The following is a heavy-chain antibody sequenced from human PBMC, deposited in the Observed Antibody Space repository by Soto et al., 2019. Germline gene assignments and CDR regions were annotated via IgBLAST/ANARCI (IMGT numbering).Heavy chain of an antibody. Sequence: GGSLRLSCAASGFTFSSYAMSWVRQAPGKGLEWVSAISGSGGGTYYADSVKGRFTISRDNSKNTLYLQMNSLRAEDTAVYYCANSLGYYDSSGYYAPDYWGQGTLVTVSS. J-gene: IGHJ4*02. CDR2: ISGSGGGT. CDR1: GFTFSSYA. CDR3: ANSLGYYDSSGYYAPDY. V-gene: IGHV3-23*01. D-gene: IGHD3-22*01.